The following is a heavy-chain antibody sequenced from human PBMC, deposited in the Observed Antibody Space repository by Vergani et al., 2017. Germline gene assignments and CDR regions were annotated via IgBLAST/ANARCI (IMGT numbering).Heavy chain of an antibody. CDR3: ARDTITIFGDYYMDV. J-gene: IGHJ6*03. V-gene: IGHV3-49*04. CDR2: IRSKAYGGTT. D-gene: IGHD3-3*01. CDR1: GFTFGDYA. Sequence: EVQLLESGGGLVQPGGSLRLSCTASGFTFGDYAMSWVRQAPGKGLEWVGFIRSKAYGGTTEYAASVKGRFTISRDNAKNSLYLQMNSLRAEDTAVYYCARDTITIFGDYYMDVWGKGTTVTVSS.